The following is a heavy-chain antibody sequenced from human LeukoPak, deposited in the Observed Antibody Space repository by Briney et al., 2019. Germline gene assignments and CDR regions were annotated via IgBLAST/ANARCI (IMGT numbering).Heavy chain of an antibody. Sequence: PSETLSLTCSVSGESISSYYWSWIRQSAGKGLEWIGRIYTSGSTNYNPSLKSRVTISVDTSKNQFSLKLSSVTAADTAVYYCARRIAAAGHNWFDPWGQGTLVTVSS. CDR1: GESISSYY. D-gene: IGHD6-13*01. CDR2: IYTSGST. J-gene: IGHJ5*02. CDR3: ARRIAAAGHNWFDP. V-gene: IGHV4-4*07.